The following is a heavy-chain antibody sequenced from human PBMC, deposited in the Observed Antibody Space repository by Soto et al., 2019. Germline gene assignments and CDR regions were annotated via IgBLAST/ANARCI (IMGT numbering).Heavy chain of an antibody. V-gene: IGHV3-23*01. CDR1: GFTFSSYA. Sequence: GGSLRLSCAASGFTFSSYAMSWVRQAPGKGLEWVSAISGSGGSTYYADSVKGRFTISRDNSKNTLYLQMNSLRAEDTAVYYCAKDLQLWLVLDYYYGMDVWGQGTTVTVSS. J-gene: IGHJ6*02. CDR2: ISGSGGST. D-gene: IGHD5-18*01. CDR3: AKDLQLWLVLDYYYGMDV.